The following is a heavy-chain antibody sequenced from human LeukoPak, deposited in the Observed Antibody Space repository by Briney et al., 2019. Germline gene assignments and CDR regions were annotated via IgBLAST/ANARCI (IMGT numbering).Heavy chain of an antibody. D-gene: IGHD6-19*01. V-gene: IGHV3-11*06. CDR2: ISSGGGNT. CDR1: GFTFSTYA. J-gene: IGHJ4*02. Sequence: GGSLKISCAASGFTFSTYAMSWIRQAPGKGLEWVSAISSGGGNTDYADSLKGRFTISRDNAKNSLYLQMNSLRAEDTAVYYCARDKTVADLDYWGQGTLVTVSS. CDR3: ARDKTVADLDY.